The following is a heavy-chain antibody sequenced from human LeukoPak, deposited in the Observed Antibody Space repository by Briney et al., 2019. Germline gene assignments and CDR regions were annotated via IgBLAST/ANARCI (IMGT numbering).Heavy chain of an antibody. CDR1: GFTFSSYS. CDR2: ISGRSSTI. J-gene: IGHJ6*03. Sequence: GGALRLSCAASGFTFSSYSMNWGRQAPGKGLGWVSYISGRSSTIYYADSVKGRFTISRDNAKNSLYLQMNSLRDEDTAVYYCANTPFSDYYYYMDVWGKGTTVTVSS. V-gene: IGHV3-48*02. CDR3: ANTPFSDYYYYMDV.